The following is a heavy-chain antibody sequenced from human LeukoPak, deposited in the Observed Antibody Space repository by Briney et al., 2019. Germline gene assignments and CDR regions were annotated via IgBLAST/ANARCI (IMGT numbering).Heavy chain of an antibody. J-gene: IGHJ6*02. CDR1: GFTFSSYA. CDR3: AKVGYGDYVYYYYGMDV. Sequence: GWSVRLSCAASGFTFSSYAMSWVRQAPGKGLAWVSVISGSGGSTYYADSVKGRFTISRDNSKNTLYLPMNSLRAEDTAVYYCAKVGYGDYVYYYYGMDVWGQGTTVTVS. V-gene: IGHV3-23*01. CDR2: ISGSGGST. D-gene: IGHD4-17*01.